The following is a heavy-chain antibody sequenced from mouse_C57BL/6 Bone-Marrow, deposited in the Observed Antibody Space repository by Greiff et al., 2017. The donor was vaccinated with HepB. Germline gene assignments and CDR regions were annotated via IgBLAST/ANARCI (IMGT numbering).Heavy chain of an antibody. CDR2: IDPSDSYT. J-gene: IGHJ2*01. Sequence: VKLQQPGAELVRPGTSVKLSCKASGYTFTSYWMHWVKQRPGQGLEWIGVIDPSDSYTNYNQKFKGKATLTVDTSSSTAYMQLSSLTSEDSAVYYCARVSYYYGSSDYWGQGTTLTVSS. V-gene: IGHV1-59*01. CDR3: ARVSYYYGSSDY. CDR1: GYTFTSYW. D-gene: IGHD1-1*01.